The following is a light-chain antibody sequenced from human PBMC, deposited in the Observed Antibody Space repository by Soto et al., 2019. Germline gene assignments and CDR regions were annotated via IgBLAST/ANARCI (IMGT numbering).Light chain of an antibody. J-gene: IGKJ1*01. CDR3: QQYNSYPST. CDR2: DAS. CDR1: QSISNW. V-gene: IGKV1-5*01. Sequence: DIPMTQSPSTLSASVGDRVTITCRASQSISNWLAWYQQRPGKAPKLLIYDASTLQSGVPSSFSGSGSGTEFTLTIISLRPDDFATYYCQQYNSYPSTFGQGTKVEIK.